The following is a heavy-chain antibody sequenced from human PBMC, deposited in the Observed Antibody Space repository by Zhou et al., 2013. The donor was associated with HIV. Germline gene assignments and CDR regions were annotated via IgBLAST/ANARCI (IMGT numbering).Heavy chain of an antibody. CDR1: GGTFSSYA. J-gene: IGHJ4*02. CDR3: ARVGAGWLQFNALDY. D-gene: IGHD5-12*01. CDR2: IIPIFGTA. V-gene: IGHV1-69*12. Sequence: QVQLVQSGAEVKKPGSSVKVSCKASGGTFSSYAISWVRQAPGQGLEWMGGIIPIFGTANYAQKFQGRVTITADESTSTAYMELSSLRSEDTAVYYCARVGAGWLQFNALDYWGPGNPWSPSPQ.